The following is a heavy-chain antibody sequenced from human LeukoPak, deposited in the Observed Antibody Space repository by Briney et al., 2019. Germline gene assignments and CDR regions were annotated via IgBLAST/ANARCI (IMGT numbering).Heavy chain of an antibody. D-gene: IGHD3-22*01. V-gene: IGHV3-53*01. CDR1: GFTVSSNY. J-gene: IGHJ5*02. CDR3: ARCPRSSGYDGWFDA. CDR2: IYSGGST. Sequence: GGSLRLSCAASGFTVSSNYVSWVRRAPGKGLEWVSVIYSGGSTYYADSVKGRFTISRDNSKNTLYLQMNSLRAEDTAVYYCARCPRSSGYDGWFDAWGQGTLVTVSS.